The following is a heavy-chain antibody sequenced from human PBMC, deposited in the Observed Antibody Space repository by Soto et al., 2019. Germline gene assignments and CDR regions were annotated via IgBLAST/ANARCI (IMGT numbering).Heavy chain of an antibody. V-gene: IGHV1-18*01. CDR3: ARAPPSYYDISVYYKYFDY. D-gene: IGHD3-22*01. CDR1: GYTFTSYG. CDR2: ISAYNGNT. Sequence: QVQLVQSGAEVKKPGASVKVSCKASGYTFTSYGISWVRQAPGQGLEWMGWISAYNGNTNYAQKLQGRVTMTTDTSTSTAYMELRSLRSDDTAVYYCARAPPSYYDISVYYKYFDYWGQGTLVTVSS. J-gene: IGHJ4*02.